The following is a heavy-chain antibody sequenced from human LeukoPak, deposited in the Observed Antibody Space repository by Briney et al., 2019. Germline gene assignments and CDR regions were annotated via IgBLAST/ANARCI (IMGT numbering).Heavy chain of an antibody. V-gene: IGHV4-4*07. CDR3: ARDSPYYGSGSYLP. J-gene: IGHJ4*02. Sequence: PSETLSLTCTVSGGSINSYYWSWIRQPAGKGLEWIGRIYSSGSTDYNPSLKSRVTMSVDMSKNQFSLKLSSVTAADTAVYYCARDSPYYGSGSYLPWGQGTLVTVSS. CDR1: GGSINSYY. CDR2: IYSSGST. D-gene: IGHD3-10*01.